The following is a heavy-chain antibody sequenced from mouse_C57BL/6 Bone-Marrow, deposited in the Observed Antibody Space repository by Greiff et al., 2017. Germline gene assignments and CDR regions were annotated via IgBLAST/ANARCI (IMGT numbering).Heavy chain of an antibody. J-gene: IGHJ2*01. V-gene: IGHV5-16*01. D-gene: IGHD2-4*01. CDR3: ARDRGGMITTEYYFDY. CDR2: INYDGSST. CDR1: GFTFSDYY. Sequence: EVQVVESEGGLVQPGSSMKLSCTASGFTFSDYYMAWVRQVPEKGLEWVANINYDGSSTYYLDSLKSRFIISRDNAKNILYLQMSSLKSEDTATYYCARDRGGMITTEYYFDYWGQGTTLTVSS.